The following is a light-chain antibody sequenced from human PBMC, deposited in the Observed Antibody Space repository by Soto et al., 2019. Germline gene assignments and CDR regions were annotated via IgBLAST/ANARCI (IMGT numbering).Light chain of an antibody. CDR2: SNN. CDR3: AAWDDSLSGYVV. CDR1: SSNIGSNT. V-gene: IGLV1-44*01. J-gene: IGLJ2*01. Sequence: QSVLTQPPSASGTPGQRVTISCSGSSSNIGSNTVNWYQQLPGTAPKHLIYSNNQRPSGVPDRFSGSKSGTSASLAISGLRSEDEADYYCAAWDDSLSGYVVFGGGTQLTVL.